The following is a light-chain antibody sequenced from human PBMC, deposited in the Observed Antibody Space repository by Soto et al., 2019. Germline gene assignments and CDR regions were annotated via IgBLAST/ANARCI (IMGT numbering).Light chain of an antibody. Sequence: QLVLTQPPSVSAAPGQKVTISCSGSSSNIENNYVSWYQQLPGTAPKLLIYDSDKRSSEIPDRFSGSKSGTSAALGITGLQTGDEADYYCGAWDSSLNVVLFGGGTKLTVL. CDR1: SSNIENNY. CDR3: GAWDSSLNVVL. J-gene: IGLJ2*01. V-gene: IGLV1-51*01. CDR2: DSD.